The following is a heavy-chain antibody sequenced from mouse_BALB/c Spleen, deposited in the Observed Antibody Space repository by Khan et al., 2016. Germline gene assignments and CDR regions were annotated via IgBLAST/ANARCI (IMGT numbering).Heavy chain of an antibody. CDR3: VSGGSYGNYRAMDY. D-gene: IGHD2-1*01. V-gene: IGHV3-1*02. CDR1: GYSITSGYY. Sequence: EVQLQESGPDLVKPSQSLSLTCTVTGYSITSGYYWHWIRQFPGNKLEWMAYIRYSGTTNYNPSLKSRISITRDTSKNQFFLQLNSVTPEDTATXYCVSGGSYGNYRAMDYWGQGTSVTVSS. CDR2: IRYSGTT. J-gene: IGHJ4*01.